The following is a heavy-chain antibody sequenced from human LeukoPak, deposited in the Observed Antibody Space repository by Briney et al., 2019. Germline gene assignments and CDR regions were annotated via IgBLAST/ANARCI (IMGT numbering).Heavy chain of an antibody. CDR3: ARATEGDYYDSSGYNWFDP. CDR1: GGSISSYY. J-gene: IGHJ5*02. D-gene: IGHD3-22*01. CDR2: IYYSGST. Sequence: SETLSLTCTVSGGSISSYYWSWIRQPPGKGLEWIGYIYYSGSTNYNPSLKSRVTISVDTSKNQFSLKLSSVTAADTAVYYCARATEGDYYDSSGYNWFDPWGQGTLVTVSS. V-gene: IGHV4-59*08.